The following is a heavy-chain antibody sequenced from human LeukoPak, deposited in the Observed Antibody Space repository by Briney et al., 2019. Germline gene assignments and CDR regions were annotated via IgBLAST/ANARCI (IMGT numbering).Heavy chain of an antibody. D-gene: IGHD3-10*01. CDR3: AKARGTMVRGVMDFDY. CDR2: ISWNSGSI. CDR1: GFTFDDYA. Sequence: PGGSLRLSCAASGFTFDDYAMHWVRQAPGKGLEWVSGISWNSGSIGYADSVKDRFTISRDNAKNSLYLQMNSLRAEDTALYYCAKARGTMVRGVMDFDYWGQGTLVTVSS. V-gene: IGHV3-9*01. J-gene: IGHJ4*02.